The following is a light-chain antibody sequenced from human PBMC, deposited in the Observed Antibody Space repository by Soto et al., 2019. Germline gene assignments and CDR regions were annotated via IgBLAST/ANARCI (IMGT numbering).Light chain of an antibody. CDR3: SSYITRNTRQIV. J-gene: IGLJ1*01. V-gene: IGLV2-14*03. Sequence: QSILAEPGAGTGCRGRWMTISCPGTSSDVGGYNYVSWYQHHPGKAPKLIIYDVSNRPSGVSIRFSGSKSDNTASLTISGLQPEDEDDYQCSSYITRNTRQIVFGTGTKVTVL. CDR1: SSDVGGYNY. CDR2: DVS.